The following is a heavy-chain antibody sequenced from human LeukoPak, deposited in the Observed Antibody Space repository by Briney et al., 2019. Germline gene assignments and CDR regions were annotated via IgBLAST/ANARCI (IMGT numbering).Heavy chain of an antibody. CDR1: GFTLSTYW. CDR2: INSDGSST. D-gene: IGHD1-26*01. V-gene: IGHV3-74*01. CDR3: ARGPSGGRYYVGDY. J-gene: IGHJ4*02. Sequence: SGGSLRLSCAASGFTLSTYWMHWVRHAPGKGLVWVSRINSDGSSTSYADSVKGRFTISRDNAKNTLYLQMNSLRAEDTAVYYCARGPSGGRYYVGDYWGQGTLVIVSS.